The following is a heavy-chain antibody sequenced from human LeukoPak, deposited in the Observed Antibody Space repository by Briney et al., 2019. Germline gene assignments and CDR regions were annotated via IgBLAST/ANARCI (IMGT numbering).Heavy chain of an antibody. CDR3: ARELGYDFWSDPIDY. V-gene: IGHV3-7*01. J-gene: IGHJ4*02. CDR1: GFTFRKYW. Sequence: PGGSLRLSCAASGFTFRKYWMSWVRQAPGKGLEWVANIKQDGSEKYYVDSVKGRFTISRDNAKNSLYLQMNSLRAEDTAVYYCARELGYDFWSDPIDYWGQGTLVTVSS. CDR2: IKQDGSEK. D-gene: IGHD3-3*01.